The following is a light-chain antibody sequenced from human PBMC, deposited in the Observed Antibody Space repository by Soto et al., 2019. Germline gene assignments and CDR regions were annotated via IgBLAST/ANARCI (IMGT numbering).Light chain of an antibody. CDR2: KAS. J-gene: IGKJ5*01. CDR3: QQFNSL. V-gene: IGKV1-5*03. CDR1: QSISSW. Sequence: DILMTQSPSTLSASVGDRVTITCRASQSISSWLAWYQQKPGKAPKLLIYKASSLESGVPSRFSGSGSGTEFTLTISSLQPDDFATYYCQQFNSLFGQGTRLEI.